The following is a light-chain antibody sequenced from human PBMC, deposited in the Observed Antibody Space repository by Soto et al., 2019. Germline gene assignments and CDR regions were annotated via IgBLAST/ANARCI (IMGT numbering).Light chain of an antibody. Sequence: QSALTQPASVSGSPGQSITISCTGTRSDVGAYIYVSWYQHHPGKAPKLVIHEVSNRPSGVSNRFSGSKSGNTASLTISGLQAEDEADYFCSSYTSSSTLLYVFGTGTKLTVL. CDR2: EVS. V-gene: IGLV2-14*01. J-gene: IGLJ1*01. CDR1: RSDVGAYIY. CDR3: SSYTSSSTLLYV.